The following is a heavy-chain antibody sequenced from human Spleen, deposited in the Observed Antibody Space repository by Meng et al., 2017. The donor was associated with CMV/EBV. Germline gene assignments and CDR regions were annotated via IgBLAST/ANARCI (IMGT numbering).Heavy chain of an antibody. CDR3: AGGGGGCSSGSCSRAGFYYALAV. CDR2: TYYRSKWHH. V-gene: IGHV6-1*01. D-gene: IGHD2-15*01. CDR1: GDSVSINNAA. Sequence: LRLSYAISGDSVSINNAAWNWIRQSPSRGLEWLGRTYYRSKWHHEYEVSVKSRITVNPDTSRNQFSLQLNSVTPEDTAVYSCAGGGGGCSSGSCSRAGFYYALAVWGQGTTVTVSS. J-gene: IGHJ6*02.